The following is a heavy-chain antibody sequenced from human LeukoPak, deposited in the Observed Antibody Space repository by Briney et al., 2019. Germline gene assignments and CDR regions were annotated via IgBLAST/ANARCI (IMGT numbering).Heavy chain of an antibody. CDR1: GYTFTSYA. J-gene: IGHJ6*03. V-gene: IGHV7-4-1*02. Sequence: ASVKVSCKASGYTFTSYAMSWVRQASGQGLEWMGWINTNTGNPTYAQGFTGRFVFSLDTSVSTASLQISSLKAEDTAVYYCARGRGALARRSIYDDLDVWGKVTTVTVAS. CDR3: ARGRGALARRSIYDDLDV. D-gene: IGHD6-19*01. CDR2: INTNTGNP.